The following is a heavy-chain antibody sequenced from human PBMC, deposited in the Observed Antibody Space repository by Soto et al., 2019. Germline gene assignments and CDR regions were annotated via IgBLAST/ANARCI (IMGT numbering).Heavy chain of an antibody. D-gene: IGHD4-17*01. V-gene: IGHV3-23*01. CDR1: GFTFSSYA. Sequence: PGGSLRLSCAASGFTFSSYAMSWVRQAPGKGLEWVSAISGSGGSTYYADSVKGRFTISRDNSKNTLYLQMNSLRAEDTAVYYCARDYAGTAGYYYYYGMDFPGQATTVTVSS. CDR2: ISGSGGST. CDR3: ARDYAGTAGYYYYYGMDF. J-gene: IGHJ6*02.